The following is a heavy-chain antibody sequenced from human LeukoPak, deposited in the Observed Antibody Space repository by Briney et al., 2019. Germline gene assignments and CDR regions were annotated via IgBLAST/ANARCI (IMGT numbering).Heavy chain of an antibody. CDR2: IYWDDDK. J-gene: IGHJ4*02. CDR3: AHRGGDWRYYYFDY. Sequence: SGPTLVKPTQTLTLTCTFSGFSLSTNGVGVGCIRQPPGKALESLALIYWDDDKRYSPSLKSRLTITKDTPKNQVVLTMTNMDPVDTATYYCAHRGGDWRYYYFDYWGQGTLVTVSS. CDR1: GFSLSTNGVG. D-gene: IGHD2-21*02. V-gene: IGHV2-5*02.